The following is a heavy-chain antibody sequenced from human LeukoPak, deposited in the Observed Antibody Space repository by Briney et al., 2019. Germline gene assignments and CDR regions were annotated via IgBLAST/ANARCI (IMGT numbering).Heavy chain of an antibody. CDR1: GFMFSRYA. D-gene: IGHD2-21*02. CDR3: AKDGGYIAYCGGDCYSGFDY. V-gene: IGHV3-23*01. J-gene: IGHJ4*02. Sequence: GGSLRLSCAASGFMFSRYAMNWVRQAPGKGLEWVAAISGSGGSTFYADSVKGRFTISRDNSKNTLFLQMSSLRAEDTAIYYCAKDGGYIAYCGGDCYSGFDYWGQGTLVTVSS. CDR2: ISGSGGST.